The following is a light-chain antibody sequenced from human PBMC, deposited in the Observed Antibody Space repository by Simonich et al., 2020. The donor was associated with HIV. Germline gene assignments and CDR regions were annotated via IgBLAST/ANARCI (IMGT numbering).Light chain of an antibody. CDR2: WAS. Sequence: DIVMTQSTDSLAVSLGERATINCKSSQSVLYSSNNKNYLAWYQQKPGQPPKLLIYWASTREAGVPDRFSGSGSGTDFTLTISSLHAEDVAVYYCQQYYSTPLTFGGGTKVEIK. CDR1: QSVLYSSNNKNY. J-gene: IGKJ4*01. V-gene: IGKV4-1*01. CDR3: QQYYSTPLT.